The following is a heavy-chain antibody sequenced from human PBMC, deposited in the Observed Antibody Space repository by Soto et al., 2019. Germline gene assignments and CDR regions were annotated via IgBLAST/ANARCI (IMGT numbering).Heavy chain of an antibody. CDR2: IYYSGST. CDR3: ARYSGYDYYYYMDV. CDR1: GGSISSYY. D-gene: IGHD5-12*01. Sequence: PSETLSLTCTVSGGSISSYYWSWIRQPPGKGLEWIGYIYYSGSTNYNPSLKSRVTISVDTSKNQFSLKLSSVTAADTAVYYCARYSGYDYYYYMDVWGKGTTVTVYS. V-gene: IGHV4-59*01. J-gene: IGHJ6*03.